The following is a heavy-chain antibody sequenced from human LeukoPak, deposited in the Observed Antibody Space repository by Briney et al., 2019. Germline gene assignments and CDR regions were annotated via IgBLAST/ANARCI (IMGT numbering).Heavy chain of an antibody. V-gene: IGHV6-1*01. CDR3: ASLGSGSNY. Sequence: SQTLSLTCAISGDRVSSNSAAWIWNRQSPSRGLEWLGRTYYRSKWYTEYAVSVKSRITINPDTSKNQFSLQLSSVNPEDTAVYYCASLGSGSNYWGQGTLVPVSS. CDR2: TYYRSKWYT. D-gene: IGHD3-10*01. CDR1: GDRVSSNSAA. J-gene: IGHJ4*02.